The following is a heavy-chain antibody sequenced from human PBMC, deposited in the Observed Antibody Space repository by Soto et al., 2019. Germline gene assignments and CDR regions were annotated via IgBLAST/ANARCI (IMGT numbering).Heavy chain of an antibody. J-gene: IGHJ5*02. D-gene: IGHD3-10*01. CDR3: AQRLRVYGWGRARADYFDA. CDR1: GFSLSTTGVG. Sequence: QITWKEAGPTLLRPTQTLTLTCTFSGFSLSTTGVGVGWIRQPPGKALEWLALIYWDDDKRYSPSLKSSLTITKENTKNDVIVTMTNMDPVDTATSYCAQRLRVYGWGRARADYFDALGPGTRVTFSS. CDR2: IYWDDDK. V-gene: IGHV2-5*02.